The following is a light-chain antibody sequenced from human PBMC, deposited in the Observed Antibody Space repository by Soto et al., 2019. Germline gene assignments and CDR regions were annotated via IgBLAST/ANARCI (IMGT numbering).Light chain of an antibody. CDR3: MHSTQRPPT. CDR2: EVS. Sequence: DGVMTQPPISLSVAPGQPASISCKSSQSLLHITGETFLFWYLQKPGQSPQLLIYEVSTRVPGVPDRFSGSGSGTDFTLEISRVETDDVGIYYCMHSTQRPPTFGQGTRLEI. V-gene: IGKV2D-29*02. J-gene: IGKJ5*01. CDR1: QSLLHITGETF.